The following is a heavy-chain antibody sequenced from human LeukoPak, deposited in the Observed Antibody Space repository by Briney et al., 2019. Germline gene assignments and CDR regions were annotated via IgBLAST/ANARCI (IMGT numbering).Heavy chain of an antibody. V-gene: IGHV4-39*01. D-gene: IGHD3-10*01. CDR2: IYYSGST. CDR3: ARHETRVHFFDY. Sequence: SETLSLTCTVSGGSISSSSYYWRWIRQPPGKGLEWIVSIYYSGSTYYNPSLKSRVTISVDTSKNQFSLKLSSVTAADTAVYYCARHETRVHFFDYGGQGTLVTVSS. CDR1: GGSISSSSYY. J-gene: IGHJ4*02.